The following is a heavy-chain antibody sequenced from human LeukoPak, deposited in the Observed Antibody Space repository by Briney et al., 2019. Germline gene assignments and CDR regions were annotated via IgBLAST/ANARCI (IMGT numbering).Heavy chain of an antibody. J-gene: IGHJ5*02. CDR3: ARHGAFFDWLLGNWFDP. V-gene: IGHV4-39*01. CDR2: IYYSGST. CDR1: GGSISSSSYY. Sequence: PSETLSLTCTVSGGSISSSSYYWGWIRQPPGKGLEWIGSIYYSGSTYYNPSLKSRVTISVDTSKNQFSLKLSSVTAADTAVYYRARHGAFFDWLLGNWFDPWGQGTLVTVSS. D-gene: IGHD3-9*01.